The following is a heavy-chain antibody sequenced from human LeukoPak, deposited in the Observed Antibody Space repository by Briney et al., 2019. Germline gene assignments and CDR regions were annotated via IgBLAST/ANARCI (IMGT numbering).Heavy chain of an antibody. J-gene: IGHJ6*03. Sequence: GGSLRLSCAASGFTFSSYSMNWVRQAPGKGLEWVSYISSSSSTIYYADSVKGRFTISRDNAKNSLYLQMNSLRAEDTAVYYCARALDYYYYYMDVWGKGTTVTISS. V-gene: IGHV3-48*04. CDR2: ISSSSSTI. CDR3: ARALDYYYYYMDV. CDR1: GFTFSSYS.